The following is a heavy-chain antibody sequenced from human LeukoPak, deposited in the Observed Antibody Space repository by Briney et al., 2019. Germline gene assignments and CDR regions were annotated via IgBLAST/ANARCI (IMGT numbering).Heavy chain of an antibody. Sequence: AASVKVSCKASGYTFTGYYMHWVRQAPRQGLEWMGWINPNSGGTNYAQKFQGRVTMTRDTSISTAYMELSRLRSDDTAVYYCAREDLLRFLVDYWGQGTLVTVSS. CDR3: AREDLLRFLVDY. J-gene: IGHJ4*02. V-gene: IGHV1-2*02. CDR1: GYTFTGYY. CDR2: INPNSGGT. D-gene: IGHD3-3*01.